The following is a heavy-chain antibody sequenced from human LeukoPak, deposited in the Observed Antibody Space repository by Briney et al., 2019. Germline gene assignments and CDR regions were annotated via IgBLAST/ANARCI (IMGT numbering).Heavy chain of an antibody. V-gene: IGHV4-39*02. Sequence: SETLSLTCFVSGDSITSRSFYWGWIRQPPGKNLEWIGNVYYSGRTSYNPSLKTRVTISVDTSRNHFSLKLTSVTAADTAVYYCARAMSIAARLQTIFDYWGQGTLVTVSS. D-gene: IGHD6-6*01. J-gene: IGHJ4*02. CDR2: VYYSGRT. CDR1: GDSITSRSFY. CDR3: ARAMSIAARLQTIFDY.